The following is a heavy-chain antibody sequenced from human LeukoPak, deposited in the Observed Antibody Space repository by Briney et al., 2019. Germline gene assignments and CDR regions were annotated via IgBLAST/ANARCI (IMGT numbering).Heavy chain of an antibody. CDR3: ARHIYSWTTSRPPYYFDY. J-gene: IGHJ4*02. CDR1: RYSISNGYY. Sequence: SETLSLTCAVSRYSISNGYYWGWIRQPPGKGLEGIGSIYLSGSTYYNPSLRSRVTISVDTSKNQFSLKLSSVTAADTAVYYCARHIYSWTTSRPPYYFDYWGQGTLVTVSS. CDR2: IYLSGST. D-gene: IGHD1-14*01. V-gene: IGHV4-38-2*01.